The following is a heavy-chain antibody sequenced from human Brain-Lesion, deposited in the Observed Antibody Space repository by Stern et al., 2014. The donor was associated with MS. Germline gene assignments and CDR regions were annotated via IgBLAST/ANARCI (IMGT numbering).Heavy chain of an antibody. V-gene: IGHV5-51*01. CDR2: IWPGDSDT. D-gene: IGHD6-6*01. Sequence: EVQLVESGAEVKKPGESLKISCKGSGDRFTRNWIGWVRQMPGKGLEWMGIIWPGDSDTRYGPSFQGQVTISADKSISTAYLQWSSLQASDTAMYYCARRGDSSSSGFDYWGQGTLVIVSS. CDR1: GDRFTRNW. CDR3: ARRGDSSSSGFDY. J-gene: IGHJ4*02.